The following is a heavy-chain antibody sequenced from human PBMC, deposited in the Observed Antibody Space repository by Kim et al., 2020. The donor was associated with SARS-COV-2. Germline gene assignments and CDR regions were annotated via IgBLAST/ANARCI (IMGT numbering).Heavy chain of an antibody. CDR1: GFTFSSYG. Sequence: GGSLRLSCAASGFTFSSYGMHWVRQAPGKGLEWVAVISYDGSNKYYADSVKGRFTISRDNSKNTLYLQMNSLRAEDTAVYYCAKEKSGSSGYSDYWGQGTLVTVSS. CDR2: ISYDGSNK. J-gene: IGHJ4*02. CDR3: AKEKSGSSGYSDY. V-gene: IGHV3-30*18. D-gene: IGHD3-22*01.